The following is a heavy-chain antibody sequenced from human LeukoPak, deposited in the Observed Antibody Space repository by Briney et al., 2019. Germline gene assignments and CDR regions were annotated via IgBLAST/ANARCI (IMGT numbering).Heavy chain of an antibody. D-gene: IGHD3-10*01. CDR3: ARLSTYYYGSGFDP. Sequence: ASVKVSCKASGGTFSSYAISWVRQAPGQGLEWMGRIIPILGIANYAQKFQGGVTITADKSTSTAYMELSSLRSEDTAVYYCARLSTYYYGSGFDPWGQGTLVTVSS. CDR1: GGTFSSYA. CDR2: IIPILGIA. J-gene: IGHJ5*02. V-gene: IGHV1-69*04.